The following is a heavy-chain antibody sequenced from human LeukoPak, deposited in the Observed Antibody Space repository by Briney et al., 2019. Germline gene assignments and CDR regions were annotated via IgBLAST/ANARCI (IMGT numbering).Heavy chain of an antibody. Sequence: GGSLRLSCIASGFTFSSYAMTWVRQAPGKGLEWVSSIFSDSGTSYGDSVKGRFTISRDNSKNTVFLQMDSLRAEDTAIFYCGRDPYGNYVGAFEFWSRGTLVTVSS. CDR2: IFSDSGT. CDR1: GFTFSSYA. J-gene: IGHJ3*01. V-gene: IGHV3-23*05. CDR3: GRDPYGNYVGAFEF. D-gene: IGHD4-11*01.